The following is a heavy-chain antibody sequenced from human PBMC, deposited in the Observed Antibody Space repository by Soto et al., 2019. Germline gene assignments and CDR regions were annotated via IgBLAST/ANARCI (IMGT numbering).Heavy chain of an antibody. D-gene: IGHD4-17*01. CDR3: ARIHFGDEPSYYYYGMDV. CDR1: GGSVSSGDYY. V-gene: IGHV4-30-4*01. Sequence: SETLSLTCTVSGGSVSSGDYYWSWVRQPPGKGLEWIGYIYYTGSTFNNPSLKGRVSISIDTSKTQFSLKLSSVTAADTAVYYCARIHFGDEPSYYYYGMDVWGQGTTVTVSS. CDR2: IYYTGST. J-gene: IGHJ6*02.